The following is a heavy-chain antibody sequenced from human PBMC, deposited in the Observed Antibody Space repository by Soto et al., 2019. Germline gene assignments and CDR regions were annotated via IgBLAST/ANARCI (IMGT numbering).Heavy chain of an antibody. J-gene: IGHJ6*02. CDR2: TYYRSKWYN. V-gene: IGHV6-1*01. Sequence: SQTLSLTCAISGDSVSSNSAAWNWIRQSPSRGLEWLGRTYYRSKWYNDYAVSVKSRITINPDTSKNQFSLQLNSVTPEDTAVYYCARSKYSSGWYYYYGMDVWGQGTTVTVSS. CDR3: ARSKYSSGWYYYYGMDV. D-gene: IGHD6-19*01. CDR1: GDSVSSNSAA.